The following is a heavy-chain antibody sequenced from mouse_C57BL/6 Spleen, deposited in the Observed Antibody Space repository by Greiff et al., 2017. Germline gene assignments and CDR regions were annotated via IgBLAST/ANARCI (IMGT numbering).Heavy chain of an antibody. CDR2: INPYNGGT. V-gene: IGHV1-19*01. J-gene: IGHJ2*01. D-gene: IGHD1-2*01. Sequence: VQLQQSGPVLVKPGASVKMSCKASGYTFTDYYMNWVKQSHGKSLEWIGVINPYNGGTSSNQKFKGKATLTVGKSSSTDYMELNSLTSEDAAVYYCARTATRYYFDYWGQGTTLTVSS. CDR1: GYTFTDYY. CDR3: ARTATRYYFDY.